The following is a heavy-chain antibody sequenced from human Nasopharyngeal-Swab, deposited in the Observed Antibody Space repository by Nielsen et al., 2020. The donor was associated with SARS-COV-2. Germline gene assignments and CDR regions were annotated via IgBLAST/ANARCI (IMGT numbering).Heavy chain of an antibody. CDR1: GFTFSSYS. J-gene: IGHJ6*02. Sequence: GGSLRLSCAASGFTFSSYSMNWVRQAPGKGLEWVSSISSSSSYIYYADSVKGRFTISRDNAKNSLYLQMNSLRAEDTAVHYCARDQGYCSGGSCYYYYGMDVWGQGTTVTVSS. D-gene: IGHD2-15*01. CDR2: ISSSSSYI. V-gene: IGHV3-21*01. CDR3: ARDQGYCSGGSCYYYYGMDV.